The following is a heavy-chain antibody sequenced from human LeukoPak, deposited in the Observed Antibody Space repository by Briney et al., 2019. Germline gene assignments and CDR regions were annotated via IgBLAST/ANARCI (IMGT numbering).Heavy chain of an antibody. V-gene: IGHV1-58*02. CDR1: GFTFTSSA. CDR3: AAGHYYYDSSGAPSIDY. Sequence: SVKVSCKASGFTFTSSAMQWVRQARGQRLEWIGWIVVGSGNTNYAQKFQERVTNTRDMSTSTAYMELSSLRSEDTAVYYCAAGHYYYDSSGAPSIDYWGQGTLVTVSS. J-gene: IGHJ4*02. CDR2: IVVGSGNT. D-gene: IGHD3-22*01.